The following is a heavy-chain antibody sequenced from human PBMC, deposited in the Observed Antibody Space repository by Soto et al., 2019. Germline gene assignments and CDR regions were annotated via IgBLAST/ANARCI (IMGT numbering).Heavy chain of an antibody. Sequence: GASVKVSCKASGGTFSSYAISWVRQAPGQGLEWMGGIIPIFGTANYAQKFQGRVTMTQNTATGTAYMELSSLRSDDTATYYCTRAYGAEAFDFWGQGTRVTVSS. CDR3: TRAYGAEAFDF. CDR1: GGTFSSYA. CDR2: IIPIFGTA. V-gene: IGHV1-69*06. J-gene: IGHJ5*01. D-gene: IGHD3-10*01.